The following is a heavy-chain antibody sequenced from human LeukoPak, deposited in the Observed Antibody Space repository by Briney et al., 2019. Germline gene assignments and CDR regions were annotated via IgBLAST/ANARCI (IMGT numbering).Heavy chain of an antibody. CDR2: IRSKGYSETT. D-gene: IGHD3-16*01. V-gene: IGHV3-49*04. J-gene: IGHJ4*02. CDR3: TRDDKLIDY. Sequence: GGSLRLSCTASGFTFGDYGMSWVRQAPGKGLEWVGFIRSKGYSETTEYAASVKGRFTISRDDSKSIVYLQLSSPKTEDTAVYYCTRDDKLIDYWGQGTLVTVSS. CDR1: GFTFGDYG.